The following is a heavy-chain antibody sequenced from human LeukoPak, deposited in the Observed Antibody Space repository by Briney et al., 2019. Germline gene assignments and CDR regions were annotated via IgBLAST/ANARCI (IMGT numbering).Heavy chain of an antibody. CDR2: IYYSGST. D-gene: IGHD5-18*01. CDR3: ARQNSDGYSYGYRFPSTYYFDY. V-gene: IGHV4-39*01. CDR1: GGSISSSSYY. J-gene: IGHJ4*02. Sequence: PSETLSLTCTVSGGSISSSSYYWGWIRQPPGKGLEWIGSIYYSGSTYYNPSLKSRVTISVDTSKNQFSLKLSSVTAADTAVYYCARQNSDGYSYGYRFPSTYYFDYWGQGTLVTVSS.